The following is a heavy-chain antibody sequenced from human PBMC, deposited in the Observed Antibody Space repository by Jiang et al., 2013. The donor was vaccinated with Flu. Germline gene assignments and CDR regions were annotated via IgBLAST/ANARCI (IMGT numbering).Heavy chain of an antibody. Sequence: NSGSIGYADSVKGRFTISRDNAKNSLYLQMNSLRAEDTALYYCAKDKEDFDSSSWYYFDYWGQGTLVTVSS. V-gene: IGHV3-9*01. CDR3: AKDKEDFDSSSWYYFDY. D-gene: IGHD6-13*01. CDR2: NSGSI. J-gene: IGHJ4*02.